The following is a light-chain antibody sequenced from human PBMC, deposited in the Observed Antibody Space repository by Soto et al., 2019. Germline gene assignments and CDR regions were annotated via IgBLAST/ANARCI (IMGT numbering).Light chain of an antibody. Sequence: QSALTQPASVSGSPGQSITISCTGTSSDVGAYNSVSWYKQHPGKAPKLMIYDVTNRPSGVSNRFSGSKSGYTASLTISGLQAEDEADYYCSSFTTSSTYVFGTGTKLTVL. J-gene: IGLJ1*01. CDR3: SSFTTSSTYV. V-gene: IGLV2-14*03. CDR2: DVT. CDR1: SSDVGAYNS.